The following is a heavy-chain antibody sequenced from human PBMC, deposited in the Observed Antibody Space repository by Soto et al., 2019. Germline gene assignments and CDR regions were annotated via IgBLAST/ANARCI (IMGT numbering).Heavy chain of an antibody. D-gene: IGHD3-10*01. J-gene: IGHJ4*02. Sequence: SETLSLTCAVSGGSISSGGYSWSWIRQPPGKGLEWIGYIYHSGSTYYNPSLKSRVTISVDRSKNQFSLKLSSVTAADTAVYYCARDQDALWFGELYYWGQGTLATVSS. CDR3: ARDQDALWFGELYY. V-gene: IGHV4-30-2*01. CDR2: IYHSGST. CDR1: GGSISSGGYS.